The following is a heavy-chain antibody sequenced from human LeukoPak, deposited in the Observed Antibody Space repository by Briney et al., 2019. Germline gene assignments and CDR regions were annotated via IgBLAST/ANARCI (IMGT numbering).Heavy chain of an antibody. CDR2: INPNSGGT. D-gene: IGHD3-9*01. V-gene: IGHV1-2*02. CDR3: ARVDYDILTGYYIGGMDV. CDR1: GYTFTGYY. J-gene: IGHJ6*02. Sequence: ASVKVSCKASGYTFTGYYMHWVRQAPGQGLEWMGWINPNSGGTNYAQKFQGRVTMTRDTSISTAYMELSRLRSDDTAVYYCARVDYDILTGYYIGGMDVWGQGTRSPSP.